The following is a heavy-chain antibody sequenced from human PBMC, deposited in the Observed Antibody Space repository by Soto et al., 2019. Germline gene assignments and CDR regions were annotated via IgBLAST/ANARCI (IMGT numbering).Heavy chain of an antibody. CDR3: ARGLPRDRRCSSTSCSPPPTSNWFDP. V-gene: IGHV1-2*04. J-gene: IGHJ5*02. CDR2: INPNSGGT. D-gene: IGHD2-2*01. CDR1: GYTFTGYY. Sequence: GASVKVSCKASGYTFTGYYMHWVRQAPGQGLEWMGWINPNSGGTNYAQKFQGWVTMTRDTSISTAYMELSRLRSDDTAVYYCARGLPRDRRCSSTSCSPPPTSNWFDPWGQGTLVTVSS.